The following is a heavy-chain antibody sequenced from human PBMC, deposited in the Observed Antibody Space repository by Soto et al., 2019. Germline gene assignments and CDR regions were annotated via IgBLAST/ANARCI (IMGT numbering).Heavy chain of an antibody. V-gene: IGHV3-23*01. D-gene: IGHD7-27*01. Sequence: GGSLRLSCAASGFTFSNYAMSWVRQAPGKGLQWVSTISGSGASTYYGDSVKGRFTLSRDNSENTLFLQMDSLRAEDTAVYYCAKGDLLTGVAHFDYWGQGTIVTVYS. J-gene: IGHJ4*02. CDR2: ISGSGAST. CDR3: AKGDLLTGVAHFDY. CDR1: GFTFSNYA.